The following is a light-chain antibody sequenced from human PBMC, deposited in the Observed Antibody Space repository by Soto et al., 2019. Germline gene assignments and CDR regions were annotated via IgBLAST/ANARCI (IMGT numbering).Light chain of an antibody. Sequence: DIQMTQSPSTLSASVGDRVTITCRASQNIGTSLAWYQQTPGKAPKLLISDASTLESGVPSRFGGGGSGTEFTLAINKRPHDDFATYYCQQCFWHLTLGQGTKV. CDR3: QQCFWHLT. CDR2: DAS. CDR1: QNIGTS. V-gene: IGKV1-5*01. J-gene: IGKJ1*01.